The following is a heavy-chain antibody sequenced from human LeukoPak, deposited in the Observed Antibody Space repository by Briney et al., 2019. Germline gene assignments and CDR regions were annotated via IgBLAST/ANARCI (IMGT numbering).Heavy chain of an antibody. CDR1: GYTFTSYG. J-gene: IGHJ6*02. CDR3: ARSRLISDFWSGYYYYGMDV. CDR2: ISAYNGNT. Sequence: ASVKVSCKASGYTFTSYGINWVRQAPGQGLEWMGWISAYNGNTNYAQKLQGRVTMTTDTSTSTAYMELRSLRSGDTAVYYCARSRLISDFWSGYYYYGMDVWGQGTTVTVSS. D-gene: IGHD3-3*01. V-gene: IGHV1-18*01.